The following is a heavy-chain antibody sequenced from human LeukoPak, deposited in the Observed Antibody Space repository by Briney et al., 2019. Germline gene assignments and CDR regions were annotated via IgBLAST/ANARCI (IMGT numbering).Heavy chain of an antibody. Sequence: GGSLRLSCEASGFAFSSSAMRWVRQAPGKGLEWVSAISASSASTYYADSVKGRCTISRDNSRNTLYLQMNSLRAEDTAVYYCAKDPYYGSGSYRSVDYWGQGTLVTVSS. V-gene: IGHV3-23*01. CDR2: ISASSAST. J-gene: IGHJ4*02. CDR3: AKDPYYGSGSYRSVDY. CDR1: GFAFSSSA. D-gene: IGHD3-10*01.